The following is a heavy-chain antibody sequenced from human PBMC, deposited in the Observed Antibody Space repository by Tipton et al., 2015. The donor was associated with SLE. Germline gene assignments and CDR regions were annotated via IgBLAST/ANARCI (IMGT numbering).Heavy chain of an antibody. J-gene: IGHJ6*02. CDR2: TYYSGST. D-gene: IGHD3-10*01. V-gene: IGHV4-59*08. Sequence: LRLSCTVSGGSISSYYWSWIRQPPGKGLEWIGYTYYSGSTNYNPSLKSRVTISVDTSKNQFSLKLSSVTAADTAVYYCARRRGVYYGSGPYYYGMDVWGQGTTVTVSS. CDR3: ARRRGVYYGSGPYYYGMDV. CDR1: GGSISSYY.